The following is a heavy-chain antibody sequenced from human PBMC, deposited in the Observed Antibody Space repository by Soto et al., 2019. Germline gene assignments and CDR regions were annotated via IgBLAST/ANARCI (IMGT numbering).Heavy chain of an antibody. CDR2: IYYSGST. J-gene: IGHJ6*02. Sequence: SETLSLTCTVSGGSVSSGSYYWSWIRQPPGKGLEWIGYIYYSGSTNYNPSLKSRVTISVDTSKNQFSLKLSSVTAADTAVYYCARDGDWRNYYYGMDVWGQGTTVTVS. D-gene: IGHD2-21*01. CDR1: GGSVSSGSYY. CDR3: ARDGDWRNYYYGMDV. V-gene: IGHV4-61*01.